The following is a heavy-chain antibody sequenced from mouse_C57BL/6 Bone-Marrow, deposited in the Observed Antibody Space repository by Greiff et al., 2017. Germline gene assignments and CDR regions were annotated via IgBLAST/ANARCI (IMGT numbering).Heavy chain of an antibody. CDR1: GFNIKNTY. Sequence: VQLKESVAELVRPGASVKLSCTASGFNIKNTYMHWVKQRPEQGLEWIGRIDPANGNTKYAPKFQGKATITADTSSNTAYLQLSSLTSEDAAIYSSARNYGNHGGFAYWGQGTLVTVSA. CDR3: ARNYGNHGGFAY. J-gene: IGHJ3*01. CDR2: IDPANGNT. D-gene: IGHD2-1*01. V-gene: IGHV14-3*01.